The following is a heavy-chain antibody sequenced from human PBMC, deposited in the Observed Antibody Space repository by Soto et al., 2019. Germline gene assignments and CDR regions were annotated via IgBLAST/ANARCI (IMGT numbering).Heavy chain of an antibody. Sequence: EVQLLESGGGLVQPGGSLRLSCAASGFTFSSYAMSWVRQAPGRGLGWASAISGSGGSTYNADSVKGRFTISRDNSKNTLYLQMNSLRAEDTAVYYCAKSGDYVDWYFDLWGRGTLVTVSS. CDR1: GFTFSSYA. CDR3: AKSGDYVDWYFDL. V-gene: IGHV3-23*01. CDR2: ISGSGGST. D-gene: IGHD4-17*01. J-gene: IGHJ2*01.